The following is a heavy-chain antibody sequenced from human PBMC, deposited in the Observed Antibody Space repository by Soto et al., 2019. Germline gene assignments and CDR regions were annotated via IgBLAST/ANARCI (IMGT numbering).Heavy chain of an antibody. V-gene: IGHV4-59*01. Sequence: SETLSLTCTVSGGSIDSYWWSWIRQPPGKGLEWIGYVYYSGSTTYNPSLKSRVAISADRSKSQFSLKLTSVTAADTAVYYCARTTPSGSQDYWGQGTLVTVSS. CDR2: VYYSGST. J-gene: IGHJ4*02. CDR3: ARTTPSGSQDY. CDR1: GGSIDSYW. D-gene: IGHD4-4*01.